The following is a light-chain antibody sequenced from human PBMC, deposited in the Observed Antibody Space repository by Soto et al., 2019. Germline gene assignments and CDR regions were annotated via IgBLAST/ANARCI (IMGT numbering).Light chain of an antibody. CDR1: QSTSTF. V-gene: IGKV1-39*01. CDR2: DIS. CDR3: HQSYTIPYT. Sequence: IQMTQSPSSLSAALRDTVTITCRASQSTSTFLNWYQQKQGKAPKLLIYDISTLQSAVPTRFSGSGSGTDFTLTISSLQPEEFATSYCHQSYTIPYTCGHATKLEI. J-gene: IGKJ2*01.